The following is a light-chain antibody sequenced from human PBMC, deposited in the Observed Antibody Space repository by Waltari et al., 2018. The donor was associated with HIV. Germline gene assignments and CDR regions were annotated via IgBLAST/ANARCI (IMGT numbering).Light chain of an antibody. CDR2: RNN. CDR3: AAWDDSLSGVI. Sequence: QSVLTQPPSASGTPGQRVTISCSGSSSNIGIHYVSWYQQLPGTAPKLLIYRNNQRPSGVPDRFSGSKSGTSASLAISGLRSDDEGDYYCAAWDDSLSGVIFGGGTKLTVL. V-gene: IGLV1-47*01. CDR1: SSNIGIHY. J-gene: IGLJ2*01.